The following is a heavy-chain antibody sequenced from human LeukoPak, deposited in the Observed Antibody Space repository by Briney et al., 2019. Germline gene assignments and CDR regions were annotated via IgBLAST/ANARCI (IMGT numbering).Heavy chain of an antibody. CDR2: ISAYNGNT. V-gene: IGHV1-18*01. CDR3: ARDTNSYDPASIPTWY. D-gene: IGHD3-22*01. J-gene: IGHJ4*02. CDR1: GYTFTSYG. Sequence: ASVKVSCKASGYTFTSYGISWVRQAPGQGLEWMGWISAYNGNTNYAQKLQVRVTMTTDTSTSTAYMELRSLRSDDPAVYYCARDTNSYDPASIPTWYWGQGTPVTVSS.